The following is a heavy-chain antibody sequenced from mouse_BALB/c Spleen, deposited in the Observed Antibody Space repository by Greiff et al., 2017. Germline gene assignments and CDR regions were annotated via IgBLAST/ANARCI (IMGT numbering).Heavy chain of an antibody. D-gene: IGHD2-3*01. J-gene: IGHJ3*01. CDR2: IWSGGST. CDR1: GFSLTSYG. V-gene: IGHV2-2*02. CDR3: ARYEFAY. Sequence: QVQLQESGPGLVQPSQSLSITCTVSGFSLTSYGVHWVRQSPGKGLEWLGVIWSGGSTDYNAAFISRLSISKDNSKSQVFFKMNSLQANDTAIYYCARYEFAYWGQGTLVTVSA.